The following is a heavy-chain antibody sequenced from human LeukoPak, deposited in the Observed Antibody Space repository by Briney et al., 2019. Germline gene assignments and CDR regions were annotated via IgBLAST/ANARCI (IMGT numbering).Heavy chain of an antibody. CDR1: GDSISSYY. V-gene: IGHV4-59*01. CDR2: IYYSGST. J-gene: IGHJ4*02. CDR3: ARGRYYFDY. Sequence: SETLSLTCTVSGDSISSYYWSWIRQPPGKGLEWIGYIYYSGSTNYNSSLTSRVTISLDTSKNQFSLKLSSVTAADTAVYYCARGRYYFDYWGQGTLVTVSS.